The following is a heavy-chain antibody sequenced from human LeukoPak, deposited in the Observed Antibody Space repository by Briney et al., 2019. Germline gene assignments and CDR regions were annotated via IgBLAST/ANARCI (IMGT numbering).Heavy chain of an antibody. CDR2: INHSGST. D-gene: IGHD6-13*01. J-gene: IGHJ3*02. CDR3: ARHQSSSWWGGAFDI. V-gene: IGHV4-34*01. Sequence: PSETLSLTCAVYGGSFSGYYWSWIRQPPGKGLEWIGEINHSGSTNYNPSLKSRVTISVDTSKNQFSLKLSSVTAADTAVYYCARHQSSSWWGGAFDIWGQGTMVTVSS. CDR1: GGSFSGYY.